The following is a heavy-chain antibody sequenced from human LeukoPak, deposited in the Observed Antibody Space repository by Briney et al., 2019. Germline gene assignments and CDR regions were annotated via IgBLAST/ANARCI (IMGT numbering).Heavy chain of an antibody. CDR2: MNPNSGNT. J-gene: IGHJ4*02. CDR3: ATGQQQLVGYDY. V-gene: IGHV1-8*03. CDR1: GYTFTNYG. D-gene: IGHD6-13*01. Sequence: ASVEVSCKASGYTFTNYGISWVRQATGQGLEWMGWMNPNSGNTGYAQKFQGRVTITRNTSISTAYMELSSLRSEDTAVYYCATGQQQLVGYDYWGQGTLVTVSS.